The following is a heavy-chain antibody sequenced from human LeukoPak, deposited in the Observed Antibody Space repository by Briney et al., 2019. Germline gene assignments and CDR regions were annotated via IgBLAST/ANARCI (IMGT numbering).Heavy chain of an antibody. J-gene: IGHJ4*02. Sequence: HGESLKISCKGSGYIFTSYWIGWVRQMPGKGLEWMGIIYPGDSDTRYSPSFQGQVTISADKSISTAYLQWSSLKASDTAMYYCAVMRDCSSTSCYGYFDYWGQGTLVTVSS. CDR3: AVMRDCSSTSCYGYFDY. V-gene: IGHV5-51*01. CDR2: IYPGDSDT. CDR1: GYIFTSYW. D-gene: IGHD2-2*01.